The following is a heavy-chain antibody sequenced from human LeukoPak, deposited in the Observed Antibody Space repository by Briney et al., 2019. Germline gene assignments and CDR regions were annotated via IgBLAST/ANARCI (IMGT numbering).Heavy chain of an antibody. CDR1: GGSISSGDYY. CDR3: ASGTSSYCSGGSCYPI. D-gene: IGHD2-15*01. V-gene: IGHV4-30-4*01. J-gene: IGHJ4*02. Sequence: SQTLSLTCTVSGGSISSGDYYWSWIRQPPGKGLEWIGYIYYSGSTYYNPSLKSRVTISVDTSKNLFSLKLSSVTAADTAVYYCASGTSSYCSGGSCYPIWGQGTLVTVSS. CDR2: IYYSGST.